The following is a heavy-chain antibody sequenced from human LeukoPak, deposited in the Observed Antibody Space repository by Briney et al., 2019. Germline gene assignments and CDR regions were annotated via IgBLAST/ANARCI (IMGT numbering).Heavy chain of an antibody. CDR3: ARAERSGTSFPWDY. CDR2: ISYTGSI. CDR1: GGSTSSRNYY. Sequence: SETLSLTCTVSGGSTSSRNYYWAWIRQPPGKGLDWIGSISYTGSIFYNPSLKSRVTISVDTSKNQFSLRLSSVTAADTAIYYCARAERSGTSFPWDYWGQGTLVTVSS. J-gene: IGHJ4*02. D-gene: IGHD2-2*01. V-gene: IGHV4-39*01.